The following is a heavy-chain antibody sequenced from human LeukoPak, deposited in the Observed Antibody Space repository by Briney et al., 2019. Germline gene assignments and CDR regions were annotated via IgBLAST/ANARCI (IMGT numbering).Heavy chain of an antibody. CDR2: ISYDGSNK. CDR3: ARDYSGSSPWVPRNDYYYYGMDV. V-gene: IGHV3-30-3*01. D-gene: IGHD6-6*01. Sequence: GGSLRLSCAASRFTFSSYAIHWVRQPPGKGLEWVALISYDGSNKYYGDSVKGRFTISRDNSKNTLYLQMNSLRAEDTAVYYCARDYSGSSPWVPRNDYYYYGMDVWGQGTTVTVSS. J-gene: IGHJ6*02. CDR1: RFTFSSYA.